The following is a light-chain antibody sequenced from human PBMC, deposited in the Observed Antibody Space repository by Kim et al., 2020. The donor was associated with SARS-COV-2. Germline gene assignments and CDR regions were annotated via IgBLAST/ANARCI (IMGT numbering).Light chain of an antibody. CDR2: GAS. CDR3: QQYNNWLT. CDR1: QSVSSN. J-gene: IGKJ4*01. Sequence: SVSPGERATRTCRASQSVSSNLAWYQQKPGQAPRLLMYGASTRATGIPARFSGSGSGTEFTLTISSLQSEDCAVYYCQQYNNWLTFGGGTKVDIK. V-gene: IGKV3-15*01.